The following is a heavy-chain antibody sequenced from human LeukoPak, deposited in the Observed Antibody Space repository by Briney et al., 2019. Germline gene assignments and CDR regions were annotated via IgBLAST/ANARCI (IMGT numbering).Heavy chain of an antibody. J-gene: IGHJ4*02. Sequence: PGESLKISCKGSGYSFTTYWIVWVRQMPGKGLEWMGIIYPGDSDTRYSPSFQGQVTISADKSINTAYLQWCSLKASDSAIYYCARLSIVGATLNFFDYWGQGTLVTVSS. CDR1: GYSFTTYW. CDR3: ARLSIVGATLNFFDY. V-gene: IGHV5-51*01. CDR2: IYPGDSDT. D-gene: IGHD1-26*01.